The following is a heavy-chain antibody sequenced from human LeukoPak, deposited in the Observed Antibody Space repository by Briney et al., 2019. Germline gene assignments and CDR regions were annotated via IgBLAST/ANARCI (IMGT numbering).Heavy chain of an antibody. D-gene: IGHD3-22*01. CDR3: ARNTSGFKLGDAFDI. Sequence: GGSLRLCCAASGFTFSSYAMTWVRQAPGKGLEWISAISGSAYSTSYADSVKGRFTISRDNSKNTLYLQMNSLRAEDTAIYYCARNTSGFKLGDAFDIWGQGTMVTVS. J-gene: IGHJ3*02. V-gene: IGHV3-23*01. CDR2: ISGSAYST. CDR1: GFTFSSYA.